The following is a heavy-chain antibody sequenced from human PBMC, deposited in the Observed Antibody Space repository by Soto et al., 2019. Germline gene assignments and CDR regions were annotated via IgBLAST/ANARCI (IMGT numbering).Heavy chain of an antibody. J-gene: IGHJ5*02. CDR3: ARLGHSSGPGGWFDP. CDR1: GGTFSSYT. CDR2: IIPILGIA. V-gene: IGHV1-69*02. D-gene: IGHD6-19*01. Sequence: ASVKVSCKASGGTFSSYTISWVRQAPGQGLEWMGRIIPILGIANYAQKFQGRVTITADKSTSTAYMELSSLRSEDTAVYYCARLGHSSGPGGWFDPWGQGTLVTVSS.